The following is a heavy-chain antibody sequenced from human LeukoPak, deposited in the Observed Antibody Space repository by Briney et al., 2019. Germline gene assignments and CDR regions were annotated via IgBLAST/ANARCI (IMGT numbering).Heavy chain of an antibody. CDR1: GGSISSSSYY. D-gene: IGHD6-13*01. CDR2: IYYSGST. J-gene: IGHJ4*02. Sequence: PSETLSLTCTVSGGSISSSSYYWGWIRQPPGKGLEWIGSIYYSGSTYYNPSLKSRVTISVDTSKNQFSLKLSSVTAADTAVYYCATLRQQTIDYWGQGTLVTVSS. CDR3: ATLRQQTIDY. V-gene: IGHV4-39*01.